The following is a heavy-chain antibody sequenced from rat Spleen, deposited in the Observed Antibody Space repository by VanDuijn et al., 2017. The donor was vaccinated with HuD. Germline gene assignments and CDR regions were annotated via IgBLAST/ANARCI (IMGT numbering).Heavy chain of an antibody. D-gene: IGHD1-5*01. CDR3: TRAGGYNYYFDY. CDR1: GFTFSDYY. Sequence: EVQLVESGGGLVQPGRSLKLSCAASGFTFSDYYMAWVRQAPKKGLEWVASITYEGSTTHYGDSVKGRFTISRDNAKSTLYLQMNSLRSEDTATYYCTRAGGYNYYFDYWGQGVMVTVSS. V-gene: IGHV5-22*01. J-gene: IGHJ2*01. CDR2: ITYEGSTT.